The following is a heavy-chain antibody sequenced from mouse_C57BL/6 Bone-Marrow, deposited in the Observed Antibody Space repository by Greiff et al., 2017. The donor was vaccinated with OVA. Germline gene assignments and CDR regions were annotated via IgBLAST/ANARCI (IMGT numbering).Heavy chain of an antibody. CDR2: ISYDGSN. CDR1: GYSITSGYY. Sequence: EVKLVESGPGLVKPSQSLSLTCSVTGYSITSGYYWNWIRQFPGNKLEWMGYISYDGSNNYNPSLKNRISITRDTSKNQFFLKLNSVTTEDTATYYCARGLRDYWGQGTSVTVSS. V-gene: IGHV3-6*01. J-gene: IGHJ4*01. CDR3: ARGLRDY.